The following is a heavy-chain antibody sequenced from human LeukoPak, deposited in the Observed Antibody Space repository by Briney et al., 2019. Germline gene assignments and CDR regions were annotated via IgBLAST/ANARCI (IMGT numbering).Heavy chain of an antibody. CDR2: IYYSGST. CDR3: ASTEGLDAFDI. V-gene: IGHV4-59*08. Sequence: SETLSLTCTVSGGSISSYYWSWIRQPPGEGLEWIGYIYYSGSTNYNPSLKSRVTISVDTSKNQFSLKLSSVTAADTAVYYCASTEGLDAFDIWGQGTMVTVSS. CDR1: GGSISSYY. J-gene: IGHJ3*02.